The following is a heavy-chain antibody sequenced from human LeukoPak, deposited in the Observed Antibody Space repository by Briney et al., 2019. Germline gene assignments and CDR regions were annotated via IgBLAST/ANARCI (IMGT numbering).Heavy chain of an antibody. CDR1: GFTFSSYG. V-gene: IGHV3-30*18. D-gene: IGHD6-19*01. J-gene: IGHJ4*02. CDR2: ISNDGSNK. CDR3: AKERLIGWYHFDY. Sequence: GGSLRLSCAASGFTFSSYGMHRVRQAPGKGLEWVAVISNDGSNKYFAESVKGRFTISRDNSKNTLNLQMNSLRAEDTAVYYCAKERLIGWYHFDYWGQGTLVTVSS.